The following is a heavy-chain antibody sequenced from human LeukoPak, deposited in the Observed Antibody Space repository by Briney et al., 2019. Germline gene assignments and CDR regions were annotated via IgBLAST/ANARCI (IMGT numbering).Heavy chain of an antibody. Sequence: ASVKVSCKASGYTFTSYVISWVRQAPGQGLEWMGWISAYNCNTNYAQKLQGRVTMTTDTSTSTPYMELRSLRSDDRAVYYCARVERGGWLYSFDYWGQGTLVTVSS. CDR3: ARVERGGWLYSFDY. D-gene: IGHD6-19*01. CDR2: ISAYNCNT. J-gene: IGHJ4*02. V-gene: IGHV1-18*04. CDR1: GYTFTSYV.